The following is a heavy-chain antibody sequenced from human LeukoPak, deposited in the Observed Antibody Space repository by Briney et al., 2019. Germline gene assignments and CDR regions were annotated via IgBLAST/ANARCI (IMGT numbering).Heavy chain of an antibody. CDR2: INCGDGDT. Sequence: ASVTVSCTSSGYTFSGHYIHWVRQAPGQGLEWMVWINCGDGDTHYTQKFQGRVTVTRDTSMNTVYMELSGLRSDDTAVYFCSRWDFSSFNYGNDALRFWGQGTVLTVSS. J-gene: IGHJ3*01. CDR3: SRWDFSSFNYGNDALRF. CDR1: GYTFSGHY. V-gene: IGHV1-2*02. D-gene: IGHD5-24*01.